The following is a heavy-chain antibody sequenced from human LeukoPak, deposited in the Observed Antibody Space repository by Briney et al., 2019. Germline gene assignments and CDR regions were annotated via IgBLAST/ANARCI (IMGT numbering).Heavy chain of an antibody. CDR2: INHSGST. Sequence: PSETLSLTCAVYGGSFSGYYWSWIRQPPGKGLEWIGEINHSGSTNYNPSLKSRVTISVDTSKNQFSLKLSSVTAADTAVYYCARNYYGGNGVFDYWGQGTLVTVSS. J-gene: IGHJ4*02. D-gene: IGHD3-10*01. CDR1: GGSFSGYY. V-gene: IGHV4-34*01. CDR3: ARNYYGGNGVFDY.